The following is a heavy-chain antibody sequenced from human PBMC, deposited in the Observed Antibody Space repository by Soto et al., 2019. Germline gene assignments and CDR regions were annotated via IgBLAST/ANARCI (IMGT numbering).Heavy chain of an antibody. CDR2: IWYDGSNK. CDR3: PTEGAEYSNGQDYGDYYYYYMDV. Sequence: QVQLVESGGGVVQPGRSLRLSCAASGFTFSSYGMHWVRQAPGKGLEWVAVIWYDGSNKYYADSVKGRFTISRDNSKNTLYLQMNSLRAEDTAVYYCPTEGAEYSNGQDYGDYYYYYMDVWGRGITVTVSS. CDR1: GFTFSSYG. V-gene: IGHV3-33*01. J-gene: IGHJ6*03. D-gene: IGHD4-17*01.